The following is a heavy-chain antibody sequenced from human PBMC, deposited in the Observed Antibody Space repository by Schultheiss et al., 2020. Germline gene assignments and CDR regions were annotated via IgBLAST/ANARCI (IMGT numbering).Heavy chain of an antibody. V-gene: IGHV3-30*18. D-gene: IGHD3-3*01. J-gene: IGHJ6*02. CDR3: AKDPYYDFWSGYYTYYYYGRDV. CDR1: GFTFSSYG. Sequence: GGSLRLSCAASGFTFSSYGMHWVRQAPGKGLEWVAVISYDGSNKYYADSVKGRFTISRDNSKNTLYLQMNSLRAEDTAVYYCAKDPYYDFWSGYYTYYYYGRDVWGQGTTVTVAS. CDR2: ISYDGSNK.